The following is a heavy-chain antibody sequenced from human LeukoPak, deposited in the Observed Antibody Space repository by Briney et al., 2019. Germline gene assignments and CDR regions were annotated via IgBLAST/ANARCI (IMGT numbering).Heavy chain of an antibody. V-gene: IGHV3-48*02. Sequence: GGSLRLSCVVSGFTFSSCSMNWVRQAPGKGLEWASYISSSSTTRYYADSVKGRFTISRDNAKNSLYLQMNSLRDEDSAVYYCARDPHIAAAGTMFDYWGQGTLVTVSS. CDR1: GFTFSSCS. D-gene: IGHD6-13*01. CDR3: ARDPHIAAAGTMFDY. CDR2: ISSSSTTR. J-gene: IGHJ4*02.